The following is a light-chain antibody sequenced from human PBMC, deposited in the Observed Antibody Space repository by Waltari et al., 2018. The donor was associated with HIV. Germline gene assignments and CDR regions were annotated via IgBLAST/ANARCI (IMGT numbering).Light chain of an antibody. Sequence: EIVMTQSPATLSVSPGERATLSCRASPSVSSNLAWSQQKPGQAPRLLIYSPSTRATGIPARFSGSGSGTEFTLTISSLQSEDFAVYYCQQYNNWPLTFGQGTKVEIK. CDR2: SPS. J-gene: IGKJ1*01. V-gene: IGKV3-15*01. CDR1: PSVSSN. CDR3: QQYNNWPLT.